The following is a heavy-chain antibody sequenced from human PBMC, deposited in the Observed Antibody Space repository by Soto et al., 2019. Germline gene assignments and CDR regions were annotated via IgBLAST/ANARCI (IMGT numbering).Heavy chain of an antibody. V-gene: IGHV1-46*03. CDR2: INPSGGST. CDR3: ARDLGSRKGYCSGGSCYSGYFQH. CDR1: GYTFTSYY. J-gene: IGHJ1*01. Sequence: ASVKVSCKASGYTFTSYYMHWVRQAPGQGLEWMGIINPSGGSTSYAQKFQGRVTMTRDTSTSTVYMELSSLRSEDTAVYYCARDLGSRKGYCSGGSCYSGYFQHWGQGTLVTGSS. D-gene: IGHD2-15*01.